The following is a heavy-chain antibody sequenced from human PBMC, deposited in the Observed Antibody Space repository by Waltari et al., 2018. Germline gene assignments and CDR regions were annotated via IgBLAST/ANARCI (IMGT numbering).Heavy chain of an antibody. J-gene: IGHJ5*02. V-gene: IGHV4-39*01. D-gene: IGHD3-9*01. Sequence: QLQLQESGPGLVKPSETLSLTCTVSGGSISSESYYWGWIRQPPGTGLAWIGIISYSGSTYYNPSLKGRGTISVDTSKNQFSLKLSSVTAADTAVYYCARLSYHIVTGYGWFDPWGLGTLVTVSS. CDR2: ISYSGST. CDR1: GGSISSESYY. CDR3: ARLSYHIVTGYGWFDP.